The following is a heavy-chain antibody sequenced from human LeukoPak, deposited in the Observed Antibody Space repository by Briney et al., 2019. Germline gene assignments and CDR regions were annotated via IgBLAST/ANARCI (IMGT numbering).Heavy chain of an antibody. CDR2: INPNSGGT. D-gene: IGHD6-19*01. Sequence: ASVKVSCKASGYTFTGYYMHWVRQAPGQVLEWMGWINPNSGGTNYAQKFQCRVTMTRDTSISTAYMELSRLRSDDTAVYYCARARGIAVAGVYYFDYWGQGTLVTVSS. CDR3: ARARGIAVAGVYYFDY. V-gene: IGHV1-2*02. J-gene: IGHJ4*02. CDR1: GYTFTGYY.